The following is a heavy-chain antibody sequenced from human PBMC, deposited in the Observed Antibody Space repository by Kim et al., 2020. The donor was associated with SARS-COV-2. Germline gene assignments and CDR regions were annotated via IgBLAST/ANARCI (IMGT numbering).Heavy chain of an antibody. D-gene: IGHD1-26*01. CDR1: GDSVSSNSAA. CDR2: TYYRSKWYN. CDR3: ARKLIVTKRNSGAFDI. Sequence: SQTLSLTCAISGDSVSSNSAAWNWIRQSPSRGLEWLGRTYYRSKWYNDYAVSVKSRITINPDTSKNQFSLQLNSVTPEDTAVYYCARKLIVTKRNSGAFDIWGQGTMVTVSS. V-gene: IGHV6-1*01. J-gene: IGHJ3*02.